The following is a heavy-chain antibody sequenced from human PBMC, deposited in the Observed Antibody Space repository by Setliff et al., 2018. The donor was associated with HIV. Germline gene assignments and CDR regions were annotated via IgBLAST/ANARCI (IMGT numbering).Heavy chain of an antibody. Sequence: ASVKVSCKASGGTFSSYGLSWVRQAPGQGLEWMGGIIPIFGKTSYAQNFQGRITITADESTSTACMELSSLKSEDTAVYFCATDRPHQQYFELYFYYYLEVWGKGTTVTVSS. V-gene: IGHV1-69*13. J-gene: IGHJ6*03. CDR1: GGTFSSYG. D-gene: IGHD3-9*01. CDR3: ATDRPHQQYFELYFYYYLEV. CDR2: IIPIFGKT.